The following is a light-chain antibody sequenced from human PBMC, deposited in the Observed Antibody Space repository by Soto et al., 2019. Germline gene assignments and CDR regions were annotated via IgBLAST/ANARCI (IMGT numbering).Light chain of an antibody. CDR3: QQSYSSPRT. CDR2: GAS. J-gene: IGKJ2*02. Sequence: DIQMTQSPSSISASVGDRVTISCRATQTISTYLNWYQQKPGKAPLLLIYGASTLQSGVSSRFSGSGSGTDFTLTISNLQPEDFATYYCQQSYSSPRTFGQGTKIDIK. V-gene: IGKV1-39*01. CDR1: QTISTY.